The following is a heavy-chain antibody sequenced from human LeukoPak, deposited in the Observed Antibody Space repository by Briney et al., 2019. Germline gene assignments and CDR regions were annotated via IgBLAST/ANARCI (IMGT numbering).Heavy chain of an antibody. CDR3: ARGASRAFDI. J-gene: IGHJ3*02. Sequence: GGSLRLSCAVSGFTFSNYWMKWVRQAPGKGLEWVADIKEDGSGTYYVDSVKGRFTGSRDNAKNSLYLQMNSLRVEDTAVYYCARGASRAFDIWGQGTMVTVSS. CDR2: IKEDGSGT. CDR1: GFTFSNYW. V-gene: IGHV3-7*01.